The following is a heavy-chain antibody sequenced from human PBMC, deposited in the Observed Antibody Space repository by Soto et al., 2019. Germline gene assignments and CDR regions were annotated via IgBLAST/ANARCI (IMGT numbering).Heavy chain of an antibody. Sequence: QVQLQQWGAGLLKPSETLSLTCAVYGGSFSGYYWSWIRQPPGKGLEWIGAINHSGSTNYNPSLNIRGTISVDPSKNQSSLKLSSVTAADTAVYYCARAAPRLCSGGSCSSGRDYWGEGTLVTVSS. CDR2: INHSGST. CDR3: ARAAPRLCSGGSCSSGRDY. D-gene: IGHD2-15*01. J-gene: IGHJ4*02. CDR1: GGSFSGYY. V-gene: IGHV4-34*01.